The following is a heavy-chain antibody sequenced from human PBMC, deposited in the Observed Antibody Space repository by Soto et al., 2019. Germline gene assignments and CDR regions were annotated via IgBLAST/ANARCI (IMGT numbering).Heavy chain of an antibody. D-gene: IGHD2-2*01. CDR1: GFTFSSYS. J-gene: IGHJ3*02. CDR3: ASDIVVVPAANDAFDI. V-gene: IGHV3-48*01. CDR2: ISSSSSTI. Sequence: PGGPLRLSCAASGFTFSSYSMNWVRQAPGKGLELVSYISSSSSTIYYADSVKGRFTISRDNAKNSLYLQMNSLRAEDTAVYYCASDIVVVPAANDAFDIWGQGTMVTVSS.